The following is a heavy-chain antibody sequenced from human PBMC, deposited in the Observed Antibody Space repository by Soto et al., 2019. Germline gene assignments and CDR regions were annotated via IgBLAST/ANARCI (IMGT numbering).Heavy chain of an antibody. CDR1: GFTFSVYG. CDR3: AKVERYYYDSSGYYSSPLF. J-gene: IGHJ4*02. V-gene: IGHV3-30*18. D-gene: IGHD3-22*01. CDR2: VSYDGSIK. Sequence: PGGSLRLSCAASGFTFSVYGMHWVRQAPGKGLEWVALVSYDGSIKYYADSVKGRFTISRDNSKNTLYLQMNSLRAEDTAVYYCAKVERYYYDSSGYYSSPLFWGQGTLVTVSS.